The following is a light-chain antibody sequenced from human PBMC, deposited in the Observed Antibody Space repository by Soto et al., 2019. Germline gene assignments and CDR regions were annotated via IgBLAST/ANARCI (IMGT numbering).Light chain of an antibody. CDR2: EAS. V-gene: IGKV1-33*01. J-gene: IGKJ5*01. Sequence: IQMTQLPASLSASVGDRVTITCQASERINKYLTWYQQKPGKAPKVLISEASNLETGVPSRFSGSGSGTDFTFTISSLQPDDIATYYCQQYENLPTFGQGTRLEIK. CDR3: QQYENLPT. CDR1: ERINKY.